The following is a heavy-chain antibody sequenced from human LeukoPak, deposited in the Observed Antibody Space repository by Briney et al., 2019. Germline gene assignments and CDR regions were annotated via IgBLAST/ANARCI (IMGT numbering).Heavy chain of an antibody. CDR3: AKGATWEGDAFDI. D-gene: IGHD1-26*01. CDR1: GFTFSSYG. Sequence: GGSLRLSCAASGFTFSSYGMHWVRQAPGKGLEWVAFIQYDGSNKYYADSVKGRFAISRDNSKNTLYLQMNSLRAEDTAVYYCAKGATWEGDAFDIWGQGTMVTVSS. J-gene: IGHJ3*02. CDR2: IQYDGSNK. V-gene: IGHV3-30*02.